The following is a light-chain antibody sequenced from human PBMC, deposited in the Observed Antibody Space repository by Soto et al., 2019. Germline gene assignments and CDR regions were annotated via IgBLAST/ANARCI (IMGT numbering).Light chain of an antibody. CDR1: SSDVGGYNY. J-gene: IGLJ2*01. V-gene: IGLV2-14*01. CDR3: SSSTSSSTNLL. Sequence: QSALTQPASVSGSPGQSITISCTGTSSDVGGYNYVSWYQQHPGKAPKLMIYDVSNRPSGVSNRFSGSKSGNTASLTISWVLAEEEADYYCSSSTSSSTNLLFGGGTKLTVL. CDR2: DVS.